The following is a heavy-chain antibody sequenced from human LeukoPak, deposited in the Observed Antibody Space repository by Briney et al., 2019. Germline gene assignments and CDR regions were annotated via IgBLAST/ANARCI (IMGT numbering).Heavy chain of an antibody. D-gene: IGHD6-13*01. CDR3: LAAAGTIG. Sequence: GGSLRLSCAASGFTFSSYWMHWVRQAPGEGLVWVSRVNNDGSTTNYADSVKGRFTISRDNTKNTLYLQMNSLRAEDTAVYFCLAAAGTIGWGQGTLVTVSS. V-gene: IGHV3-74*01. J-gene: IGHJ4*02. CDR2: VNNDGSTT. CDR1: GFTFSSYW.